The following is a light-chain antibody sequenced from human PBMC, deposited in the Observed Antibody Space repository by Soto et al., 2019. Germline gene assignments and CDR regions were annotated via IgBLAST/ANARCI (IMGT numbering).Light chain of an antibody. Sequence: QSVLTQPTSASGTPGQRVTISCSGSSSNIGNNDVYWYQQFPGTAPKLVVYKNNQRPSGVPDRFSGSKSGTSASLAISGLRSEDEADYYCAAWDDSLGEVFGTGTKVTVL. V-gene: IGLV1-47*01. CDR2: KNN. CDR3: AAWDDSLGEV. J-gene: IGLJ1*01. CDR1: SSNIGNND.